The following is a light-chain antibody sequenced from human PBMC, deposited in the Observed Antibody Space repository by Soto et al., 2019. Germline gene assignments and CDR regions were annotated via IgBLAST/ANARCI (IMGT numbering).Light chain of an antibody. Sequence: QSALTQPASVSGSPGQSITISCTGTSSDVGGYNYVSWYQQHPGKAPKLMIYDVSNRPSGVSNRFSGYKSGNTASLTISGLQAEYEADYYCSSYTSSSTLRVHVVFGGGPKVTVL. CDR2: DVS. V-gene: IGLV2-14*01. J-gene: IGLJ2*01. CDR1: SSDVGGYNY. CDR3: SSYTSSSTLRVHVV.